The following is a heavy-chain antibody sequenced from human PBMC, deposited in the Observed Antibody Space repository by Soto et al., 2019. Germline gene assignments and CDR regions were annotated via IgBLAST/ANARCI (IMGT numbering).Heavy chain of an antibody. CDR3: ASWSNWNPLYYDGLDV. V-gene: IGHV1-69*06. CDR1: GGAFNNYA. D-gene: IGHD1-20*01. CDR2: IIPLHNTS. J-gene: IGHJ6*02. Sequence: QVQLLQSGAEVKKPGSSVKVSCKVSGGAFNNYALNWVRHGPGQGLEWLGGIIPLHNTSNYSLKFLGRVTVTADISSPTVYMELHSLTSDDTATYYCASWSNWNPLYYDGLDVWGQGTTVTVSS.